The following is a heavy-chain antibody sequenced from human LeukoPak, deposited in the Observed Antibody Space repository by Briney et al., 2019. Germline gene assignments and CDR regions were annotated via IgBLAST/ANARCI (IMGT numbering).Heavy chain of an antibody. CDR1: GFTFSDYY. J-gene: IGHJ4*02. CDR2: ISSGGSII. CDR3: ARGMSRGYNYGSSY. V-gene: IGHV3-11*01. D-gene: IGHD5-18*01. Sequence: PGGSLRLPCAASGFTFSDYYMSWIRQAPGKGLEWVSYISSGGSIIYYADSVKGRFTISRDNAKNSLYLQMNSLRPEDTAVYYCARGMSRGYNYGSSYWGQGTLVTVSS.